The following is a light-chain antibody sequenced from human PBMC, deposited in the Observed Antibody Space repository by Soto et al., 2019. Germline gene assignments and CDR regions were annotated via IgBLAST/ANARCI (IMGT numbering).Light chain of an antibody. CDR1: SSNIGAGYD. CDR3: CSYTVRNSLV. J-gene: IGLJ2*01. Sequence: QLVLTQPPSVSGAPGQRVTISCTGSSSNIGAGYDVHWYQQLPGTAPKLLIYGNSNRPSGVPDQFSGSKSGTSASLVITGLQAEDEADYYCCSYTVRNSLVFGGGTKVTVL. V-gene: IGLV1-40*01. CDR2: GNS.